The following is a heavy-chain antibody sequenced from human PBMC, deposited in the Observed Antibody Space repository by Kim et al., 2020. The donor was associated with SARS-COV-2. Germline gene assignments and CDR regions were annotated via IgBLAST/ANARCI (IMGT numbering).Heavy chain of an antibody. CDR3: VRQVAGSNFDV. V-gene: IGHV3-23*01. Sequence: FYACSVKGRFTISRANSKNTVYLQLNIVRDEDTAIYYCVRQVAGSNFDVWGQGTMVTVSS. D-gene: IGHD3-10*01. J-gene: IGHJ3*01.